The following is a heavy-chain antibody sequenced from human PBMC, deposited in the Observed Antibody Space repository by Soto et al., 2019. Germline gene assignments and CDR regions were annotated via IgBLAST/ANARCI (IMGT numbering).Heavy chain of an antibody. J-gene: IGHJ4*02. Sequence: QTLSLTCAISGYSVSSNSGAWNLIRQSPSRGLEWLGRTYYRSKWYNDYAVSVKSRITINPDTSKNQFSLQLNSVTPEDTAVYYCARVSSSSPHFDYWGQGTLVTVSS. CDR1: GYSVSSNSGA. CDR2: TYYRSKWYN. CDR3: ARVSSSSPHFDY. V-gene: IGHV6-1*01. D-gene: IGHD6-13*01.